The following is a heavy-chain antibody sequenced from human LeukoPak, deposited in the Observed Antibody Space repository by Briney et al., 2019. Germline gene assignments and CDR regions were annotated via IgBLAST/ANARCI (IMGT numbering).Heavy chain of an antibody. Sequence: SETLSLTCAVYGGSFSGYYWSWIRQPPGKGLEWIGEVNHSGSTNYNPSLKSRVTISVDTSKNQFSLKLSSVTAADTAVYYCARVMTTVTGFDYWGQVTLVTVSS. V-gene: IGHV4-34*01. CDR1: GGSFSGYY. D-gene: IGHD4-17*01. CDR3: ARVMTTVTGFDY. CDR2: VNHSGST. J-gene: IGHJ4*02.